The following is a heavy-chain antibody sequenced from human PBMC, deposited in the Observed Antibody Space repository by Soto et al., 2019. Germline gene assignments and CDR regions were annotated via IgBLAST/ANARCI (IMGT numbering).Heavy chain of an antibody. D-gene: IGHD3-16*01. CDR3: TKVISTVGGDIDS. J-gene: IGHJ4*02. CDR2: INSDGSST. CDR1: GFTFGNYW. V-gene: IGHV3-74*01. Sequence: EVQLVESGGGLVQPGGSLRLSCAASGFTFGNYWMHWVRQAPGKGLVWVARINSDGSSTSYADSVKGRFTISRDNAKNTLYLQMNSLRAEDTAMYYCTKVISTVGGDIDSWGQGTLVTVSS.